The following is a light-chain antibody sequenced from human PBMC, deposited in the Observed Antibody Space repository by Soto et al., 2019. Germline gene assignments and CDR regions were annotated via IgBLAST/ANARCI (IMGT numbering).Light chain of an antibody. CDR1: SSNIGPGFD. Sequence: QSVLTQPPSVAGAPGQTVTISCAGSSSNIGPGFDVHWYQQVSGAAPKLLIYGNSNWPSGVPDRFSGSRSGTSASLAITGLQPEDEADYYCQSYDSSLRGSVFGPGTKVTVL. CDR3: QSYDSSLRGSV. J-gene: IGLJ1*01. CDR2: GNS. V-gene: IGLV1-40*01.